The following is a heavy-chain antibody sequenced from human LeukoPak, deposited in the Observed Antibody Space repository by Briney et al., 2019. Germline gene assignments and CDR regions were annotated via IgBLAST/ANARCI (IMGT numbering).Heavy chain of an antibody. D-gene: IGHD3-10*01. CDR3: AKGGTWFGELLDYFDY. J-gene: IGHJ4*02. CDR2: ISYDGSNK. Sequence: PGKSLRLSCAASGFTFSSYGMHWVRQAPGKGLEWVAVISYDGSNKYYADSVKGRFTISRDNSKNTLYLQMNSLRAEDTAVYYCAKGGTWFGELLDYFDYWGQGTLVTVSS. V-gene: IGHV3-30*18. CDR1: GFTFSSYG.